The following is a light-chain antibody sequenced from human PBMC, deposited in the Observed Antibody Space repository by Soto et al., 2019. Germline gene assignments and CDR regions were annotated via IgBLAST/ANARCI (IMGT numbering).Light chain of an antibody. J-gene: IGKJ4*01. CDR2: AAS. V-gene: IGKV1-9*01. CDR1: QGISSY. Sequence: IQLTQSPSSLSASVGDRVTITCRASQGISSYLAWYQQKPGKAPKLLIYAASTLQSGVPSRFSGSGSGTDLTLPIRSLQTADFATYYCQQLNSYQLTFGGGTTVDIK. CDR3: QQLNSYQLT.